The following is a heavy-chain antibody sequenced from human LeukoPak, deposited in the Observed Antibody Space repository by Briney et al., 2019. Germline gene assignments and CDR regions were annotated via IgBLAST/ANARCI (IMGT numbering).Heavy chain of an antibody. V-gene: IGHV3-64D*09. CDR1: GFTFRSYV. CDR3: AVSPTFEY. CDR2: INGVNP. J-gene: IGHJ4*02. Sequence: PGGSLRLSFSASGFTFRSYVMHWVRQAPGKGLEYVSSINGVNPFYADSMQGKFTISRVNSKNTLYLQLSSLTAEDTAVYYCAVSPTFEYWGQGTLVFVSS.